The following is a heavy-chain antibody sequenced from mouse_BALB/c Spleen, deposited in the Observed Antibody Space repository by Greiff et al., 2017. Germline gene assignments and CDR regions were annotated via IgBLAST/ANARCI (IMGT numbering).Heavy chain of an antibody. CDR3: ARGYYGNYHYAMDY. D-gene: IGHD2-1*01. CDR1: GYSFTSYY. Sequence: VQLQQSGPELMKPGASVKISCKASGYSFTSYYMHWVKQSHGKSLEWIGYIDPFNGGTSYNQKFKGKATLTVDKSSSTAYMHLSSLTSEDSAVYYCARGYYGNYHYAMDYWGQGTSVTVSS. V-gene: IGHV1S135*01. J-gene: IGHJ4*01. CDR2: IDPFNGGT.